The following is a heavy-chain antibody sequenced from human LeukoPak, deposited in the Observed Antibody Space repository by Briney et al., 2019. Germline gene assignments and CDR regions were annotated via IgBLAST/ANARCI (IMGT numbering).Heavy chain of an antibody. CDR2: IKQDGSEK. CDR1: GFTFSSYW. V-gene: IGHV3-7*01. D-gene: IGHD3-16*01. CDR3: ARVMSASVWRTYGSYYYYYYMDV. J-gene: IGHJ6*03. Sequence: GGSLRLSCAASGFTFSSYWMTWVRQAPGKGLEWVANIKQDGSEKYYVDCVKGRFTISRDNAKNSLYMQMNSLRAEDTAVYYCARVMSASVWRTYGSYYYYYYMDVWGKGTTVTVSS.